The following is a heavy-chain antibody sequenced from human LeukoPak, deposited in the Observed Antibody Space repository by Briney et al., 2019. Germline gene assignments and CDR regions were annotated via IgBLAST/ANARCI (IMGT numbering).Heavy chain of an antibody. V-gene: IGHV3-21*01. Sequence: GGSLRLSCAASGFTFSSYSINWVPQAPGKGLEWVSSISSSSSYIYYADSVKGRFTIPRDNAKNSLYLQMNSLRAEDTAVYYCARDAYDSSGFGAFDIWGQGTMVTVSS. D-gene: IGHD3-22*01. J-gene: IGHJ3*02. CDR1: GFTFSSYS. CDR3: ARDAYDSSGFGAFDI. CDR2: ISSSSSYI.